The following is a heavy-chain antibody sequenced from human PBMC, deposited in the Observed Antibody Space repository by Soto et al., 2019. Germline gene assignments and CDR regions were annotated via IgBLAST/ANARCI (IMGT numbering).Heavy chain of an antibody. CDR2: ITPYNGKT. CDR3: ARDTSHYFDH. V-gene: IGHV1-18*01. Sequence: ASVTVSCKASGYTFITYGVTWVRQAPGQGLEWMGWITPYNGKTHYAQKFQDRVTMTTDTAATTAYMELRSLTSDDSAMYFCARDTSHYFDHWGQGILVTVSS. D-gene: IGHD2-2*01. CDR1: GYTFITYG. J-gene: IGHJ4*02.